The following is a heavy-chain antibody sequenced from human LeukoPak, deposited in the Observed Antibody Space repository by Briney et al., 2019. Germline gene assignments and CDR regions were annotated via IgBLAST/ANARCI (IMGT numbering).Heavy chain of an antibody. CDR2: IYSSGST. CDR1: GGSIRGYY. J-gene: IGHJ4*02. CDR3: ARGPDKDDYGDYGGDFDY. V-gene: IGHV4-59*12. D-gene: IGHD4-17*01. Sequence: SETLSLTCTVSGGSIRGYYCNWLRQPPGEGLEWIGFIYSSGSTNYNPSLKSRVTISVDTSKNQFSLKLSSVTAADTAVYYCARGPDKDDYGDYGGDFDYWGQGTLVTVSS.